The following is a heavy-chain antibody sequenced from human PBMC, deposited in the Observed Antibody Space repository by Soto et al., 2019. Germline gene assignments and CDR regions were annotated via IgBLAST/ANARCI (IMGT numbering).Heavy chain of an antibody. D-gene: IGHD5-12*01. CDR2: MNPNSGNT. Sequence: ASVKVSCKASGYTFTSYDINWVRRATGQGLEWMGWMNPNSGNTGYAQKFQGRVTMTRNTSISTAYMELSRLRSEDTAVYYCARGLEWLRFYYYYGMDVWGQGTTVTVSS. J-gene: IGHJ6*02. CDR1: GYTFTSYD. CDR3: ARGLEWLRFYYYYGMDV. V-gene: IGHV1-8*01.